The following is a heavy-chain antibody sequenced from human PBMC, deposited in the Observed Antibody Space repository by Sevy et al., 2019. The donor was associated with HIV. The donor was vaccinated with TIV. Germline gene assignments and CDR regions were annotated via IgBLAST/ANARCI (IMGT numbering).Heavy chain of an antibody. CDR3: ARGRYSSSTTGAFDI. V-gene: IGHV3-13*01. CDR2: IGTAGDT. CDR1: GFTFSSYD. D-gene: IGHD6-6*01. J-gene: IGHJ3*02. Sequence: GGSLRLSCAASGFTFSSYDMHWVRQATGKGLEWVSAIGTAGDTYYPGSVKGRFTISRENAKNSLYLQMNSLRAGDTAGYYCARGRYSSSTTGAFDIWGQGTMVTVSS.